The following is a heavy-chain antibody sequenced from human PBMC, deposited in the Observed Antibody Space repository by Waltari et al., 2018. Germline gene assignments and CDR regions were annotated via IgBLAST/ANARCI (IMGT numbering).Heavy chain of an antibody. CDR1: GFNLTAFW. D-gene: IGHD2-8*02. CDR2: IKHDGSET. J-gene: IGHJ3*02. CDR3: ARYEGHCIGDFCYFPDAFDT. Sequence: EELLVESGGDLVHPGGSLSLACSLSGFNLTAFWMSWVRQAPGKGLEWVANIKHDGSETNDVDSVKGRFTISRDNAKKSVYLQMNSLRADDTAIYFCARYEGHCIGDFCYFPDAFDTWGQGTMVTVSS. V-gene: IGHV3-7*01.